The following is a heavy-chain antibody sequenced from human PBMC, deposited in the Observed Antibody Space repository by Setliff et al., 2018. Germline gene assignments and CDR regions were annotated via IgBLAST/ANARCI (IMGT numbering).Heavy chain of an antibody. V-gene: IGHV1-69*05. CDR3: ARGRERDYNFWSGYYTYYYYGMDV. J-gene: IGHJ6*02. Sequence: ASVKVSCKVSGGTFINYGINWVRQAPGQGLEWMGRIIPIFGTANYAQKFQGRVTMTRNTSISTAYMELSSLRSEDTAVYYCARGRERDYNFWSGYYTYYYYGMDVWGQGTTVTVSS. D-gene: IGHD3-3*01. CDR2: IIPIFGTA. CDR1: GGTFINYG.